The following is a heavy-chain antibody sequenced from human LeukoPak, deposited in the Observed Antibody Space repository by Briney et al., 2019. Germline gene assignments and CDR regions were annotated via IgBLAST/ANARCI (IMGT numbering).Heavy chain of an antibody. D-gene: IGHD2-15*01. CDR1: GCSISSYY. CDR3: AGGSGLPHFDY. J-gene: IGHJ4*02. CDR2: IYYSGTT. V-gene: IGHV4-59*01. Sequence: SETLSLTCTVSGCSISSYYWSWIRQPPGKGLEWIGYIYYSGTTNYNPSLKSRVTISVDTSKNQFSLKLTSVTAADTAVYYCAGGSGLPHFDYWGQGTLVTVSS.